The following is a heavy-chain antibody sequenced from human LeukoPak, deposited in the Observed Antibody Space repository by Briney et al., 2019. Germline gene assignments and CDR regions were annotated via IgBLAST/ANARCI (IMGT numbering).Heavy chain of an antibody. CDR3: ARIYSTPDAFDI. CDR2: ISSSGSTI. J-gene: IGHJ3*02. D-gene: IGHD4-11*01. CDR1: GFTFSSYE. V-gene: IGHV3-48*03. Sequence: GGSLRLSCAASGFTFSSYEMNWVRQAPGKGLEWVSYISSSGSTIYYADSVKGRFTISRDNAKNSLYLQMNSLRAEDTAVYYCARIYSTPDAFDIWGQGTIVTVSS.